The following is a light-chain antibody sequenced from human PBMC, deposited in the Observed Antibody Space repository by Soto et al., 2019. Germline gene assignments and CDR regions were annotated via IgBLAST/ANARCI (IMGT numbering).Light chain of an antibody. CDR2: GAS. CDR1: QTLYNN. J-gene: IGKJ4*01. Sequence: EIVMTQSPATLSVSPGERATLSCRASQTLYNNLAWYQQKLCQAPRLLIYGASARATDIPARFSGSGSGTEFTLTISGLKSEDFAIYYCQQYSDWPLTFGGGTKVEIK. V-gene: IGKV3-15*01. CDR3: QQYSDWPLT.